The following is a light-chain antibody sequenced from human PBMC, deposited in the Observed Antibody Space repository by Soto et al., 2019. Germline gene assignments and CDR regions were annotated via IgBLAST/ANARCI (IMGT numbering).Light chain of an antibody. CDR1: QGISSY. V-gene: IGKV1-5*03. CDR3: QQYNTYSWT. J-gene: IGKJ1*01. CDR2: KAS. Sequence: DIQFTQSPSSLSASVGDRVTITCRVSQGISSYLNWYRQKPGKGPTLLIYKASRLESGVPSRFSGSGSGTEFALTISSLQPADFATYYCQQYNTYSWTFGQGTKVDIK.